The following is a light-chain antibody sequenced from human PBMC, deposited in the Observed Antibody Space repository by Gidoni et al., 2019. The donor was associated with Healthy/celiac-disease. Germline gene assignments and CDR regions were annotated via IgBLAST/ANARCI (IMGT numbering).Light chain of an antibody. CDR3: QQRSNWPPDLT. CDR1: QRFSSY. Sequence: EILLTQSPATLSLAPGERATLSCRASQRFSSYLAWYQQKPGQAPRLLIDDASNRSTGIPARFSGSGSGTDFTLTISSLEPEDFEVYYCQQRSNWPPDLTFGGGTKVEIK. J-gene: IGKJ4*01. CDR2: DAS. V-gene: IGKV3-11*01.